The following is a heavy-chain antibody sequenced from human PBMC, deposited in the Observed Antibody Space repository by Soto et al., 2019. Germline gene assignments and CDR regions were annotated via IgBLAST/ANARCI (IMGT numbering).Heavy chain of an antibody. CDR2: FDPEDGET. CDR1: GYTFTSYG. CDR3: ARRSYGDYDYWFDP. Sequence: GASVKVSCKASGYTFTSYGISWVRQAPGKGLEWMGGFDPEDGETIYAQKFQGRVTMTEDTSTDTAYMELSSLRSEDTAVYYCARRSYGDYDYWFDPWGQGTLVTVSS. J-gene: IGHJ5*02. V-gene: IGHV1-24*01. D-gene: IGHD4-17*01.